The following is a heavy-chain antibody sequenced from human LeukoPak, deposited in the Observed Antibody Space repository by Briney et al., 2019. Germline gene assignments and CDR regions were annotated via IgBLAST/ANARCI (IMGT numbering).Heavy chain of an antibody. CDR2: ISYDGSNK. CDR1: GFTFSSYA. Sequence: GGSLRLSCTASGFTFSSYAMHWVRQAPGKGLEWVAIISYDGSNKYYADSVKGRFAISRDNSKNTLYLQMNSLRAEDTALYYCARDPLSYWGQGTMVTVSS. V-gene: IGHV3-30*09. D-gene: IGHD5/OR15-5a*01. J-gene: IGHJ3*01. CDR3: ARDPLSY.